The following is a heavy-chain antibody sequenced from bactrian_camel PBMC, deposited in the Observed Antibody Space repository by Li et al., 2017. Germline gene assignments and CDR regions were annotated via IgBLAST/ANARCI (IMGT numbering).Heavy chain of an antibody. D-gene: IGHD2*01. CDR1: RFTFNTYY. J-gene: IGHJ4*01. CDR3: ASWLAFAD. V-gene: IGHV3S10*01. Sequence: VQLVESGGGLVQPGGSLRLSCAASRFTFNTYYMGWVRQAPGKGLEWLSSIGVDGSTYYGDSVKGRFTISRDNSKNVLYLQMNSLKTEDTALYYCASWLAFADWGRGTQVTVS. CDR2: IGVDGST.